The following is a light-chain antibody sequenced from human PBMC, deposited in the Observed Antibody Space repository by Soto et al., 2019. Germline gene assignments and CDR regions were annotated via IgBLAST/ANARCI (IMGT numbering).Light chain of an antibody. Sequence: PIAASSTSPCASVGGMGSSRCRARQSISRHLNWYHQKPGKAPKLLIYGASSLQSGVPSRISGSGSGTDFTLTISSLQPEDFATYYCQQTYSAPLTFGGGTKV. CDR3: QQTYSAPLT. CDR1: QSISRH. V-gene: IGKV1-39*01. J-gene: IGKJ4*01. CDR2: GAS.